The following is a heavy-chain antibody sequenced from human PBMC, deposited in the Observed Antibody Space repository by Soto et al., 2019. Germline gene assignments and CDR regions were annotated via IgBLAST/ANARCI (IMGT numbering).Heavy chain of an antibody. Sequence: EVQLVESGGGLVKPGGSLRLSCAASGFTFSSYSMNWVRQAPGKGLEWVSSISSSSSYIYYADSVKGRFTISRDNAKNSLYLQMNSLRAEDTAVYYCARSITIFGVVIRTSYFDYWGQGTLVTVSS. D-gene: IGHD3-3*01. CDR2: ISSSSSYI. CDR3: ARSITIFGVVIRTSYFDY. J-gene: IGHJ4*02. V-gene: IGHV3-21*01. CDR1: GFTFSSYS.